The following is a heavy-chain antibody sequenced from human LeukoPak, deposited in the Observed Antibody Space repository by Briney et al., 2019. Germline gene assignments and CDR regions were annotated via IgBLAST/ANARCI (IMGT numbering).Heavy chain of an antibody. CDR1: GFNVRTNY. Sequence: GGSLRLSCAVSGFNVRTNYMGWVRQAPGKGLEWVSVIFRDGSTFYGDSVKGRFSISRDNSKNMVYLQMNNLRAEDTAVYYCARDFFDFWGGSWVWGQGTLVTVSS. CDR2: IFRDGST. J-gene: IGHJ4*02. V-gene: IGHV3-53*01. CDR3: ARDFFDFWGGSWV. D-gene: IGHD3-3*01.